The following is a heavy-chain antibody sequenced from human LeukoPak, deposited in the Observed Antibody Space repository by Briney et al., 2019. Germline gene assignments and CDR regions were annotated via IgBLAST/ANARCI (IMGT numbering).Heavy chain of an antibody. Sequence: PGGSLRLSCAASGFTFSSYGMHWVRQAPGKGLEWVAVISYDGSNKYYADSVKGRFTISRDNSKNTLYLQMNSPRAEDTAVYYCARGSLWLQLDYWGQGTLVTVSS. CDR3: ARGSLWLQLDY. CDR2: ISYDGSNK. CDR1: GFTFSSYG. V-gene: IGHV3-30*03. J-gene: IGHJ4*02. D-gene: IGHD5-24*01.